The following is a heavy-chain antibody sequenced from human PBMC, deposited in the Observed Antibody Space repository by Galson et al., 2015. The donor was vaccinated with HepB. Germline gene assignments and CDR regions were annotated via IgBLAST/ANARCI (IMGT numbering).Heavy chain of an antibody. J-gene: IGHJ6*02. D-gene: IGHD3/OR15-3a*01. V-gene: IGHV3-48*01. CDR2: ISSSSSTI. Sequence: SLRLSCAASGFTFSSYSMNWVRQAPGKGLEWVSYISSSSSTIYYADSVKGRFTISRDNAKNSLYLQMNSLRAEDTAVYYCATGLVHSYYYYGMDVWGQG. CDR3: ATGLVHSYYYYGMDV. CDR1: GFTFSSYS.